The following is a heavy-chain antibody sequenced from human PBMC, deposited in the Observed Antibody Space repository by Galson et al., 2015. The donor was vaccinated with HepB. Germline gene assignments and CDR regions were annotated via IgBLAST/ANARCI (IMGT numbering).Heavy chain of an antibody. CDR1: GYTFNTYW. V-gene: IGHV5-51*01. CDR2: IYLGDSDI. J-gene: IGHJ4*02. Sequence: GAEVKKPGESLKISCKGSGYTFNTYWIGWVRQMPGKGLEWMGIIYLGDSDIRYSPSFQGQVTISADKSISTAYLQWRSLKASDTAMYYCARQKDRGFPIDYWGQGTLVTVSS. CDR3: ARQKDRGFPIDY.